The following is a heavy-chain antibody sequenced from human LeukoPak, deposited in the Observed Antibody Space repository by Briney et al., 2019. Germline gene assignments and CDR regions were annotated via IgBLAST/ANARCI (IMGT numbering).Heavy chain of an antibody. J-gene: IGHJ5*02. D-gene: IGHD3-10*01. CDR2: INHSGST. CDR1: GGSFSGYY. V-gene: IGHV4-34*01. CDR3: ARRGLHSRIITMVRGVIIHPFDP. Sequence: SETLSLTCAVYGGSFSGYYWSWIRQPPGKGLEWIGEINHSGSTSYNPSLKSRVTISVDTSKNQFSLKLSSVTAADTAVYYCARRGLHSRIITMVRGVIIHPFDPWGQGTLVTVSS.